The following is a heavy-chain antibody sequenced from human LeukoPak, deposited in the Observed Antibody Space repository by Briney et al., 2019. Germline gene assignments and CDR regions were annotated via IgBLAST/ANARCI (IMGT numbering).Heavy chain of an antibody. Sequence: SETLSLTCTVSGGSISTYFWSWVRQPPGKGLEWIGYIYYSGSTYYNPSLKSRVTISVDTSKNQFSLKLSSVTAADTAVYYCARDIGFRGYSLSGGFDPWGQGTLVTVSS. CDR1: GGSISTYF. V-gene: IGHV4-59*06. CDR2: IYYSGST. D-gene: IGHD5-18*01. J-gene: IGHJ5*02. CDR3: ARDIGFRGYSLSGGFDP.